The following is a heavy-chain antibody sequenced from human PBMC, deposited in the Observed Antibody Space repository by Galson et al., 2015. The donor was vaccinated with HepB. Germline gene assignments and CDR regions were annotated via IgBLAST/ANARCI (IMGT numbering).Heavy chain of an antibody. Sequence: SLRLSCAASGFTFSDYYMSWIRQAPGKGLEWVSYISSSSSYTNYADSVKGRFTISRDNAKNSLYLQMNSLRAEDTAVYYCARGLFEVRGVIITSWFDPWGQGTLVTVSS. CDR1: GFTFSDYY. J-gene: IGHJ5*02. CDR2: ISSSSSYT. V-gene: IGHV3-11*06. D-gene: IGHD3-10*01. CDR3: ARGLFEVRGVIITSWFDP.